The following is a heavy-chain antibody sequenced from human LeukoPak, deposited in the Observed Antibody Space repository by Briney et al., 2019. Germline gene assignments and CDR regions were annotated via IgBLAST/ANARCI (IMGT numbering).Heavy chain of an antibody. D-gene: IGHD6-19*01. J-gene: IGHJ6*02. CDR3: ARQWHYYGMDV. CDR1: GFTFDDYG. CDR2: TNWNGGST. V-gene: IGHV3-20*01. Sequence: GGSLRLSCAASGFTFDDYGMSWVRQAPGKGLEWVSGTNWNGGSTGYADSVKGRFTISRDNAKNSLYLQMNSLRAEDTALYHCARQWHYYGMDVWGQGTTLTVSS.